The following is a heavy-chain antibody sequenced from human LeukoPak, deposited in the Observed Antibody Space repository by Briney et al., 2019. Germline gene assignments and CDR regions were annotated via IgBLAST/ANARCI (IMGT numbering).Heavy chain of an antibody. CDR1: GYGFTSHY. J-gene: IGHJ5*02. CDR3: ARDNSVGDVAWWFDP. D-gene: IGHD1-26*01. V-gene: IGHV1-46*01. Sequence: GASVKVSCKASGYGFTSHYMHWVRQAPGQGLEWVGLINPSGSTTLYAQKFQGRITMTRDMSTTTDYMELSSLRSDDTAVYYCARDNSVGDVAWWFDPWGQGTLVTVSS. CDR2: INPSGSTT.